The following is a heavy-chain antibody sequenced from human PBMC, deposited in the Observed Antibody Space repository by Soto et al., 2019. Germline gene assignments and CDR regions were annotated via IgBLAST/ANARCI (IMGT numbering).Heavy chain of an antibody. CDR1: GYTFTSYG. Sequence: WASVKVSCKASGYTFTSYGISWVRQALGQGLEWMGWISAYNGNTNYAQKLQGRVTMTTDTSTSTAYMELRGLRSDDTAVYYCARDEDAAMPHFFDYWGQGSLVTVSS. CDR3: ARDEDAAMPHFFDY. CDR2: ISAYNGNT. J-gene: IGHJ4*02. D-gene: IGHD5-18*01. V-gene: IGHV1-18*04.